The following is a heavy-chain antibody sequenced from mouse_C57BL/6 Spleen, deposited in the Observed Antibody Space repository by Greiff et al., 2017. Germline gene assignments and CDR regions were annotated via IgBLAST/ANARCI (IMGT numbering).Heavy chain of an antibody. Sequence: VKVVESGPELVKPGASVKISCKASGYAFSSSWMNWVKQRHGKGLEWIGRIYPGDGDTNYNGKFKGKATLTADKSSSTAYMQLSSLTSEDSAVYFCAVAHYYSSSYGYFDYWGQGTTLTVSS. CDR2: IYPGDGDT. V-gene: IGHV1-82*01. CDR1: GYAFSSSW. J-gene: IGHJ2*01. CDR3: AVAHYYSSSYGYFDY. D-gene: IGHD1-1*01.